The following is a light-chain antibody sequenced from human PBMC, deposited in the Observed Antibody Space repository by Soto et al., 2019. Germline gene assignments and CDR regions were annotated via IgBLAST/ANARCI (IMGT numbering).Light chain of an antibody. V-gene: IGLV2-14*01. CDR3: TSYTSSSTLV. CDR2: EVN. J-gene: IGLJ1*01. CDR1: SSDVGAYKY. Sequence: QSVLTQPASVSGSPGQSITISCTGTSSDVGAYKYASWYQQHPGKAPKLIIYEVNTRPSGVSHRFSGSKSGNTASLTISGLQADDEADYYCTSYTSSSTLVFGTGTKVTVL.